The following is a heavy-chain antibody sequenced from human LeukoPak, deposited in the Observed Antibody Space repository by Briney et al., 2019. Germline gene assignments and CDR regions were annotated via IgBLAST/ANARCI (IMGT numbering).Heavy chain of an antibody. CDR2: IKTKADGETT. Sequence: GGSLRLSCAASGFTFSNAWMTWVRQAPGKGLEWIGRIKTKADGETTDYAAPVKGRFTISRDDSKNTLYVQMNSLIVEDTGVYYCTTGAIQHCNGDNCQDASDIWGQGTKVTVSS. CDR1: GFTFSNAW. J-gene: IGHJ3*02. V-gene: IGHV3-15*01. CDR3: TTGAIQHCNGDNCQDASDI. D-gene: IGHD2-15*01.